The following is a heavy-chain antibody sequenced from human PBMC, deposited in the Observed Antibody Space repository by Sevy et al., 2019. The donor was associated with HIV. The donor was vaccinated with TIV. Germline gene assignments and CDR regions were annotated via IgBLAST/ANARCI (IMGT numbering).Heavy chain of an antibody. Sequence: GGSLRLSCAASGFTFSNAWMSWVRQAPGKGLEWVGRIKSKTDGGTTDYAAPVKGRFTISRDDSKNTLYLQMNSLKTEDTAVYYWTTDPGRASIAARPGRYYYYGMDVWGQGTTVTVSS. D-gene: IGHD6-6*01. V-gene: IGHV3-15*01. CDR2: IKSKTDGGTT. CDR3: TTDPGRASIAARPGRYYYYGMDV. J-gene: IGHJ6*02. CDR1: GFTFSNAW.